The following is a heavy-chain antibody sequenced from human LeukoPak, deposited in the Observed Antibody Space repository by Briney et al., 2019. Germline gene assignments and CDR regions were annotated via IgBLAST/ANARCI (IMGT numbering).Heavy chain of an antibody. Sequence: GGSLRLSCAASGFTFSSFGMHWVRQAPGKGLEWVAIIWYGANNKYYAVSVKGRFTISRDDSKSTLYLLMNSLRAEDTAVYYCARASNSSWLSDYWGQGTLVTVSS. CDR2: IWYGANNK. V-gene: IGHV3-33*01. CDR1: GFTFSSFG. D-gene: IGHD6-13*01. CDR3: ARASNSSWLSDY. J-gene: IGHJ4*02.